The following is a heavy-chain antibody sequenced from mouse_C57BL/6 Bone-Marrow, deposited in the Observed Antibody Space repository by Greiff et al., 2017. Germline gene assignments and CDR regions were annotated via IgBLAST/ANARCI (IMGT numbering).Heavy chain of an antibody. J-gene: IGHJ1*03. D-gene: IGHD1-1*01. Sequence: VQLKQSGPGLAKPSQTLSLTCPVTGYSITSDYWNWIRKFPGNKLEYMGYISYSGSTSYNPSLKSRISITRDTSKNQYYLQLNSVTTEDTATYYCAKGTTVVAHWYFDVWGTGTTVTVSS. CDR1: GYSITSDY. CDR3: AKGTTVVAHWYFDV. CDR2: ISYSGST. V-gene: IGHV3-8*01.